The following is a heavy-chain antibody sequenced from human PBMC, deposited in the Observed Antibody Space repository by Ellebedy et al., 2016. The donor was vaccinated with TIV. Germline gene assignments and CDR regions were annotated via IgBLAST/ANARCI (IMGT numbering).Heavy chain of an antibody. Sequence: GESLKISCTASSESGFTFSSNAFNWVRQAPGKGLEWVSSISRTSSYTEYGDSVKGRFTIFRDNDQNSVFLQMDSLTTEDTGVYYCARRADFWSGYWAFDIWGQGTTVTVSS. J-gene: IGHJ3*02. CDR2: ISRTSSYT. CDR3: ARRADFWSGYWAFDI. CDR1: GFTFSSNA. V-gene: IGHV3-21*01. D-gene: IGHD3-3*01.